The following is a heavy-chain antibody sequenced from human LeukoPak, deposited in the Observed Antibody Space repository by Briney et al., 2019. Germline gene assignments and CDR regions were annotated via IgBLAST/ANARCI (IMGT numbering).Heavy chain of an antibody. V-gene: IGHV1-69*04. CDR2: IIPILGIA. J-gene: IGHJ4*02. CDR3: ARDRYCSSTSCYPWLTHTDY. D-gene: IGHD2-2*01. Sequence: GASVKVSCKASGGTFSSYAISWVRQAPGQGLEWMGRIIPILGIANYAQKFQGRVTITADKSTSTAYMELSSLRSEDTAVYYCARDRYCSSTSCYPWLTHTDYWGQGTLVTVSS. CDR1: GGTFSSYA.